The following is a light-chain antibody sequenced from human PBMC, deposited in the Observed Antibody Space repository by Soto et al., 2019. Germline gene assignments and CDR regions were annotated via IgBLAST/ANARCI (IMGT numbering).Light chain of an antibody. CDR2: DAS. J-gene: IGKJ1*01. Sequence: IKMTLSPSTLSATVGDRVTITCRASQSISSWLAWYQQKPGKAPKLLIFDASSLESGAPSRFSGSGSGTEFTLTISSLQPDDFATYYCQHYKCFSRTFGHGTKVDIK. CDR3: QHYKCFSRT. CDR1: QSISSW. V-gene: IGKV1-5*01.